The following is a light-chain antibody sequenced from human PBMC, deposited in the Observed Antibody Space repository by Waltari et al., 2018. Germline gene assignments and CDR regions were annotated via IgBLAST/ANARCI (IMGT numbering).Light chain of an antibody. CDR3: SSFTSSSTVL. CDR1: SSDVGAYNY. Sequence: QSALTQAAAVSGSPGQSIPIPCTGTSSDVGAYNYVSWYQQNPGKAPKRMIYDVSNRPSGVSIRFSGPRSGNTASPTSSRRQAEDEAEYYCSSFTSSSTVLFAGGTRLCVL. J-gene: IGLJ2*01. CDR2: DVS. V-gene: IGLV2-14*03.